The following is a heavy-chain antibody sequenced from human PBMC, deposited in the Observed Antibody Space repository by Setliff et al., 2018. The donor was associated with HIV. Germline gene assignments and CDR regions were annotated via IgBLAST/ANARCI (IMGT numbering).Heavy chain of an antibody. D-gene: IGHD5-12*01. CDR2: ISAYNGNT. CDR3: ARLMATTGGGNYYYYMGV. V-gene: IGHV1-18*01. J-gene: IGHJ6*03. Sequence: GASVKVSCKASGYTFTSYGISWVRQAPGQGLEWMGWISAYNGNTNYAQKLQGRVTMTTDTSTSTAYMELRSLRSDDTAVYYCARLMATTGGGNYYYYMGVWGKGTTVTVSS. CDR1: GYTFTSYG.